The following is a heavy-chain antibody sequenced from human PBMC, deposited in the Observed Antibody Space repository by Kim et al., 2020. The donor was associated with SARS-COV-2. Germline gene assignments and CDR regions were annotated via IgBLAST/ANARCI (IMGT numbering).Heavy chain of an antibody. V-gene: IGHV4-34*01. CDR3: ARVGVVPAAPWYMDV. D-gene: IGHD2-2*01. J-gene: IGHJ6*03. Sequence: SETLSLTCAVYGGSFSGYYWSWIRQPPGKGLEWIGEINHSGSTNYNPSLKSRVTISVDTSKNQFSLKLSSVTAADTAVYYCARVGVVPAAPWYMDVWGKGTTVTVSS. CDR2: INHSGST. CDR1: GGSFSGYY.